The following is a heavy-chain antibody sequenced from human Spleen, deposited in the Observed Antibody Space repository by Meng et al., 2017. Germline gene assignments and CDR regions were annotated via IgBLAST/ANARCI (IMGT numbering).Heavy chain of an antibody. Sequence: QGQLVQSGAEVEKPGDSVKVSCKASGYTFTGYNMNWVRQAPGQGLEWMGRINPNSGATNYAQKFQGRVTMTRDTSISTGYMELSRLRPDDTAVYYCARVYGDYVLDYWGQGTLVTVSS. V-gene: IGHV1-2*06. CDR1: GYTFTGYN. J-gene: IGHJ4*02. CDR3: ARVYGDYVLDY. D-gene: IGHD4-17*01. CDR2: INPNSGAT.